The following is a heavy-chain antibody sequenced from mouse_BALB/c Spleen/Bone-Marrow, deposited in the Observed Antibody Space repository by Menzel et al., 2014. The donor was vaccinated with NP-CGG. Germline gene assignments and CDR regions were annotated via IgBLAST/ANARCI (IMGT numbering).Heavy chain of an antibody. V-gene: IGHV1-54*01. J-gene: IGHJ4*01. CDR3: ARWDYAMDY. CDR1: GYAFTNYL. CDR2: INPGSGGT. Sequence: QVQLQQSGAELVRPGTSVKVSCKASGYAFTNYLIEWVKQRPGQGLEWIGVINPGSGGTNYSEKFKGKATLTADKSSSTAYMQLSSLTSDDSAVYFCARWDYAMDYWGQGTSVTVSS.